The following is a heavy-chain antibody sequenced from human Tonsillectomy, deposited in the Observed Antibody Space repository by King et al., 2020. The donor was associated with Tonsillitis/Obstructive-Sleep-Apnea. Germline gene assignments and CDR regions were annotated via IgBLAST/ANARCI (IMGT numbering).Heavy chain of an antibody. Sequence: QLVQSGAEVKKPGSSVKVSCKASGGTFSSYAISWVRQAPGQGLEWMGGIIPIVGTANYAQKFQGRVTITADESTSTAYMELSSLRSEDTAVYYCARVVVAATNRGYYYYYYMYVWGKGTPFTVSS. J-gene: IGHJ6*03. V-gene: IGHV1-69*01. CDR3: ARVVVAATNRGYYYYYYMYV. CDR2: IIPIVGTA. CDR1: GGTFSSYA. D-gene: IGHD2-15*01.